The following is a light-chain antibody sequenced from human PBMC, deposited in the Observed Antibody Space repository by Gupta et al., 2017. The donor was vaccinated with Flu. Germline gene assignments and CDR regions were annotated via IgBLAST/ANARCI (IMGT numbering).Light chain of an antibody. CDR2: GAS. J-gene: IGKJ1*01. Sequence: IVLTQSPGTLSLSPGERATLSCRASQSVSSSYLAWYQQKPGQAPRPLIYGASSRATGIPDRFSGSGSGTDFTLTISRLEPEDFAVYYCQQYGSSPQTFGQGTKVEIK. V-gene: IGKV3-20*01. CDR1: QSVSSSY. CDR3: QQYGSSPQT.